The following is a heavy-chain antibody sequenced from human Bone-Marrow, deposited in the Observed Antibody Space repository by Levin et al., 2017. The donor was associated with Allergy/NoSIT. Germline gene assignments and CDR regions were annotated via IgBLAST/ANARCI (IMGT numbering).Heavy chain of an antibody. J-gene: IGHJ6*03. Sequence: GESLKISCKASGYTFTSYGISWVRQAPGQGLEWMGWISAYNGNTNYAQKLQGRVTMTTDTSTSTAYMELRSLRSDDTAVYYCARAGHGDYENYDYYMDGWGKGTTVTVSS. D-gene: IGHD4-17*01. CDR2: ISAYNGNT. CDR3: ARAGHGDYENYDYYMDG. V-gene: IGHV1-18*01. CDR1: GYTFTSYG.